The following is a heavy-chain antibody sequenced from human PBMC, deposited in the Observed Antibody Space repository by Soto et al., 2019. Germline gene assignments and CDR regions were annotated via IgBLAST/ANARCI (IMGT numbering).Heavy chain of an antibody. J-gene: IGHJ4*02. Sequence: SETLSLTCTVSGGSISNYYWSWIRQPPGKGLEWIGYIYFSGSTNYNPSLKSRVTLSVDTSKNQFSLKLSSVTAADTAVYYCARRYGGAVDYWGQGTLVTVPS. D-gene: IGHD3-10*01. CDR2: IYFSGST. V-gene: IGHV4-59*08. CDR1: GGSISNYY. CDR3: ARRYGGAVDY.